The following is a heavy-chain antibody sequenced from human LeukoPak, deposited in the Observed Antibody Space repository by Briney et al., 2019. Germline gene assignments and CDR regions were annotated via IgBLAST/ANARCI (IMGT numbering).Heavy chain of an antibody. Sequence: GSSVKVSCKASGGTFSSYAISWVRQAPGQGLEWMGRIIPILGIANYAQKFQGRVTITADKSTSTAYMELSSLRSEDTAVYYCASYGNTNRNDGRLHAFDIWGQGTMVTVSS. D-gene: IGHD1-1*01. CDR2: IIPILGIA. CDR1: GGTFSSYA. CDR3: ASYGNTNRNDGRLHAFDI. J-gene: IGHJ3*02. V-gene: IGHV1-69*04.